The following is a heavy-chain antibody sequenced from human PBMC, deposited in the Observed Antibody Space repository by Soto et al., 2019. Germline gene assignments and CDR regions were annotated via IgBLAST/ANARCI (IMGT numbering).Heavy chain of an antibody. CDR3: TTVRSWSPLDGMDV. J-gene: IGHJ6*02. CDR1: GFTFSNAW. V-gene: IGHV3-15*01. CDR2: IKSKTDGGTT. D-gene: IGHD6-13*01. Sequence: EVQLVESGGGLVKPGGSLRLSCAASGFTFSNAWMSCVRQAPGKGLEWVGRIKSKTDGGTTDYAAPVKGRFTISRDDSKNTLYLQMNSLKTEDTAVYYCTTVRSWSPLDGMDVWGQGTTVTVSS.